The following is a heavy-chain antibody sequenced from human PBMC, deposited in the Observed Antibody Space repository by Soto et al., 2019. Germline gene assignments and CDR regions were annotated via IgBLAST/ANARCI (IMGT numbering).Heavy chain of an antibody. CDR1: GVTFSSYW. CDR3: TRAWTAASRDY. D-gene: IGHD2-2*01. J-gene: IGHJ4*02. V-gene: IGHV3-7*01. Sequence: QPXGSLRLSCAAAGVTFSSYWMSWVRQAPGKGLEWVANIKHDGSEKFYVDSVKGRFTISRDNAKNSLSLQMNSLRAEDTAVYYCTRAWTAASRDYWGQGTLVTVSS. CDR2: IKHDGSEK.